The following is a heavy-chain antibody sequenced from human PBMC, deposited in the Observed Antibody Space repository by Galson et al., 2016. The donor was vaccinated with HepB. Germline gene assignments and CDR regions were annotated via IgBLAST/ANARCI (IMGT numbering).Heavy chain of an antibody. Sequence: SLRLSCAASGFTFKSYAMNWVRQAPGKGLEWVSAISATGGSAYYADSVKGRFTISRDNAKNSLCLQMSSLRPEDTAVYYCALGQGFLADSWGQGTLVTVSS. CDR1: GFTFKSYA. CDR3: ALGQGFLADS. V-gene: IGHV3-23*01. CDR2: ISATGGSA. J-gene: IGHJ4*02.